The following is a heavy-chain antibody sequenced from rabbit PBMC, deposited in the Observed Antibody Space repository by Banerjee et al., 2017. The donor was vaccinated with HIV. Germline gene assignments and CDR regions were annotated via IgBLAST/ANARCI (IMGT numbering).Heavy chain of an antibody. Sequence: QAPGKGLEWIACINTSSGSTDYASWVKGRFQISKTSSTTVTLQMPSLTAADAATYFCARAENDDAGNNYRLWGPGTLVTVS. V-gene: IGHV1S40*01. CDR3: ARAENDDAGNNYRL. CDR2: INTSSGST. D-gene: IGHD8-1*01. J-gene: IGHJ4*01.